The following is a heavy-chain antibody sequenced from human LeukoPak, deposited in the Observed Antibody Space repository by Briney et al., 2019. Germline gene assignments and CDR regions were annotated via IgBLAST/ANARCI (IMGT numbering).Heavy chain of an antibody. CDR2: IWYDGSKK. V-gene: IGHV3-33*01. CDR1: GFSFSSYG. CDR3: ARDNCSGGSCYSRYYYYYGMDV. Sequence: GGSLRLSCAASGFSFSSYGMHWVRQAPGKGLEWVAVIWYDGSKKYYADSVKGRFIISRDNSKNTLYLQMNSLRAEDTAVYYCARDNCSGGSCYSRYYYYYGMDVWGQGTLVTVSS. D-gene: IGHD2-15*01. J-gene: IGHJ6*02.